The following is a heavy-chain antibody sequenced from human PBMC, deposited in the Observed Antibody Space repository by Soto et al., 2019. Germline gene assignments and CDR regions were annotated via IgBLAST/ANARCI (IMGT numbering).Heavy chain of an antibody. V-gene: IGHV4-61*01. J-gene: IGHJ5*02. Sequence: PSETLSLTCTVSGGSVSSGSYYWSWIRQPPGKGLEWIGYIYYSGSTNYNPSLKSRVTISVDTSKNRFSLKLSSVTAADTAVYYCARSLGWLQGYGWFDPWGQGTLVTVSS. CDR1: GGSVSSGSYY. CDR2: IYYSGST. CDR3: ARSLGWLQGYGWFDP. D-gene: IGHD5-12*01.